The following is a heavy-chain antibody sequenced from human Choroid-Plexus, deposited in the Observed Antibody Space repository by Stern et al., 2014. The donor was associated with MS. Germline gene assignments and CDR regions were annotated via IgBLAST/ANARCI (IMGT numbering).Heavy chain of an antibody. V-gene: IGHV1-2*02. J-gene: IGHJ6*02. CDR2: IKPNTGGT. CDR3: ARDQRGITIFGVVTDYYYLGMDV. Sequence: VQLVQSGAEVKKPGASVKVSCKTSGYIFTGYYIHWVRQAHGQGLEWMAWIKPNTGGTTYAQKFQGRVTMSRDTSISTAYVELSSLTSDDTAVYYCARDQRGITIFGVVTDYYYLGMDVWGQGTTVTVSS. D-gene: IGHD3-3*01. CDR1: GYIFTGYY.